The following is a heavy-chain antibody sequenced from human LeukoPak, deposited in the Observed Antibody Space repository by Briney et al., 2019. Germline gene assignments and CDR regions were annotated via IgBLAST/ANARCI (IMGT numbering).Heavy chain of an antibody. CDR1: GFTFDEYA. J-gene: IGHJ3*02. CDR3: AKDISPNIAVAGTRNAFDI. D-gene: IGHD6-19*01. CDR2: ISWNSGSI. V-gene: IGHV3-9*03. Sequence: PGGSLRLSCAASGFTFDEYAMHWVRQAPGKGLAWVSGISWNSGSIGYADSVKGRFTISRDNAKNSLYLQMNSLRAEDMALYYCAKDISPNIAVAGTRNAFDIWGQGTMVTVSS.